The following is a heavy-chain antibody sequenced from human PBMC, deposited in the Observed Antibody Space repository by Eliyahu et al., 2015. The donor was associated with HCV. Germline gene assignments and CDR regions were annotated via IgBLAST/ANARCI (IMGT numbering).Heavy chain of an antibody. CDR1: GGSVGTTSHY. V-gene: IGHV4-39*01. CDR2: IYYSGST. CDR3: ARFSSGLFDY. Sequence: QLQLQESGPGLVKPSETLSLTCTXSGGSVGTTSHYWGWIRQPPGKGLEWIGNIYYSGSTYYQPSLKSRVTISVDTSKNQFSLRLTSVTAADTAVYFCARFSSGLFDYWGQGILVTVSP. J-gene: IGHJ4*02. D-gene: IGHD3/OR15-3a*01.